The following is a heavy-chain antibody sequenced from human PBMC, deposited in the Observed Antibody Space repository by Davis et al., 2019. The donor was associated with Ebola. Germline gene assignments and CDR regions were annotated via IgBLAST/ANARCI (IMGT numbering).Heavy chain of an antibody. CDR2: IGGGGDNI. CDR3: AKESASCGGDCYSLSDF. V-gene: IGHV3-23*01. Sequence: GGSLRLSCTGSQFTFSLYAMNWVRQAPGKGLEWVSAIGGGGDNIYYAESVRGRFTISRDNSKNTLYLQMNSLRAEDTAVYYCAKESASCGGDCYSLSDFWGQGTLVTVSS. J-gene: IGHJ4*02. D-gene: IGHD2-21*02. CDR1: QFTFSLYA.